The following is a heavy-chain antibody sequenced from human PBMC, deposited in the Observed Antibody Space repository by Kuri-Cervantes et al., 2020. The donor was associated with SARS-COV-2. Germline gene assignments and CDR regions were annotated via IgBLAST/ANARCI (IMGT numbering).Heavy chain of an antibody. Sequence: SLKIYCAASGFTFDDYAMHWVRQAPGKGLEWVSGISWNSGSIGYADSVKDRFTISRDNAKNSLYLQMNSLRAEDTAVYYCARVGYSSGWYWHYFDYWGQGTLVTVSS. D-gene: IGHD6-19*01. V-gene: IGHV3-9*01. CDR1: GFTFDDYA. CDR2: ISWNSGSI. J-gene: IGHJ4*02. CDR3: ARVGYSSGWYWHYFDY.